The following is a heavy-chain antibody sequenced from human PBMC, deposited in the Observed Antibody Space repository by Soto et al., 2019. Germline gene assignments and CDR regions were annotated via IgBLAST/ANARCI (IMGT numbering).Heavy chain of an antibody. Sequence: ASVKVSCKASGVTYNTFAISWVRQAPGQGLEWMGGIIPVLGPAFYAQKFQGRVTVTADKSTTTAYLELTSLRSEDTAVYYCVRAAKRYFDYWGQGTLVTVSS. J-gene: IGHJ4*02. V-gene: IGHV1-69*10. CDR2: IIPVLGPA. CDR1: GVTYNTFA. CDR3: VRAAKRYFDY.